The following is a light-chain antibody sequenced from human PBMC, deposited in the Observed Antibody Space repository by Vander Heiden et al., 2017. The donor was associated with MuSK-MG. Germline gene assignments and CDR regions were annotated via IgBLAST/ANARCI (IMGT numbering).Light chain of an antibody. Sequence: EIVLTQSPATLSLSPGERATLSCRASQGVSSYLAWYQQKPGQAPRLLIYDASNRATGIPARFSGSGSGTDFTLTISSLEPEDFAVYSCQQRTNWLTFGGGTKVEIK. J-gene: IGKJ4*01. CDR2: DAS. CDR1: QGVSSY. V-gene: IGKV3-11*01. CDR3: QQRTNWLT.